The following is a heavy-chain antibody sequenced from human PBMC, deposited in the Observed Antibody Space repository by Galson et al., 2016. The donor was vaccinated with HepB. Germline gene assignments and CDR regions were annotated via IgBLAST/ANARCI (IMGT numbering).Heavy chain of an antibody. V-gene: IGHV3-23*01. Sequence: SLRLSCAASGFTFGNYVMSWVRQAPGKGLEWVSSITNIGGNTYYADSVKGRFTISRDNSKNTLYLQMSSLRAEDTALYYCAKVDCGGDCKRFDYWGREPWSPSPQ. CDR2: ITNIGGNT. J-gene: IGHJ4*02. CDR3: AKVDCGGDCKRFDY. CDR1: GFTFGNYV. D-gene: IGHD2-21*02.